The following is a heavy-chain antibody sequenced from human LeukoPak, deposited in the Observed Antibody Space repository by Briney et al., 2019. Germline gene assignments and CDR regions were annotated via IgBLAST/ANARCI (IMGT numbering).Heavy chain of an antibody. V-gene: IGHV3-33*06. CDR2: ILYDGSNK. CDR1: GFTFSSYG. J-gene: IGHJ5*02. Sequence: GRSLRLSCAASGFTFSSYGMHWVRQAPGKGLEWVAVILYDGSNKYYADSVKGRFTISRDNSKNTLYLQMNSLRGEDTAVYYCAKDLRGSSSWGQGTLVIVSS. D-gene: IGHD6-6*01. CDR3: AKDLRGSSS.